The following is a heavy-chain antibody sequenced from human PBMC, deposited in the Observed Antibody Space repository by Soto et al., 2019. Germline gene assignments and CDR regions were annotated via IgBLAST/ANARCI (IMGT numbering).Heavy chain of an antibody. CDR2: ISWNSGSI. Sequence: EVQLVESGGGLVQPGRSLRLSCAASGFTFEDYAMHWVRQAPGKGLEWVSGISWNSGSIGYADSVKGRFTISRDNAKNSLYLQMNSLRAEDTALYYCAKDVVPAAMSYFDYWGQGTLVNVYS. CDR3: AKDVVPAAMSYFDY. D-gene: IGHD2-2*01. V-gene: IGHV3-9*01. CDR1: GFTFEDYA. J-gene: IGHJ4*02.